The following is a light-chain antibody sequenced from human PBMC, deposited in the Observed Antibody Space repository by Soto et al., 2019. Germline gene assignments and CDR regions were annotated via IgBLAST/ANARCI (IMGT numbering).Light chain of an antibody. J-gene: IGKJ5*01. Sequence: DIELTQSPSSVSASVGDMVTITCLASQDIAGYLAWYQHKPGRAPELLIRAASSLQSGVPSRFSGSGSGTDFTLTINSLQPEDFATYYCQQAYSFPITFGQGTRLAIK. CDR3: QQAYSFPIT. CDR1: QDIAGY. V-gene: IGKV1D-12*01. CDR2: AAS.